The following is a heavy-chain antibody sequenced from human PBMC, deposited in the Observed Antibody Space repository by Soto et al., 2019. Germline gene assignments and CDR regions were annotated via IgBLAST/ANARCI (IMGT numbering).Heavy chain of an antibody. Sequence: EVQLLESGGGLVQPGGSLRLSCAASGFTFSSYAMSWVRQAPGKWLEWVSGISGGGGGTYYADSVKGRFTISRENSKNTLHLQMNSLRAEDTAVYYCAKSGTFGAIDYWGQGTLVTVSS. V-gene: IGHV3-23*01. J-gene: IGHJ4*02. CDR3: AKSGTFGAIDY. D-gene: IGHD3-3*01. CDR2: ISGGGGGT. CDR1: GFTFSSYA.